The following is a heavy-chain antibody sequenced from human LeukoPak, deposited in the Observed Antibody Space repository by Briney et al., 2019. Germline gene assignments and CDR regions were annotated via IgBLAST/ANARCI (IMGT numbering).Heavy chain of an antibody. CDR2: ISSSSSKI. Sequence: PGGSLRLSCAASGFTFSSYSMNWVRQAPGKGLEWVSFISSSSSKIDYADSVRGRFTISRDNAKNTLYLQMNSLRAEDTAIYYCVRDLQRHYLGVAVAGRRRWFDPWGQGTLVTVSS. CDR3: VRDLQRHYLGVAVAGRRRWFDP. J-gene: IGHJ5*02. V-gene: IGHV3-48*04. CDR1: GFTFSSYS. D-gene: IGHD6-13*01.